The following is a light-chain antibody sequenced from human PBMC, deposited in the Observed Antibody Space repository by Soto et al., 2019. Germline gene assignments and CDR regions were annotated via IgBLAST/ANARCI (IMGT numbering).Light chain of an antibody. CDR2: DVS. CDR3: TSWTTSTTMI. CDR1: RSDIGAYNF. V-gene: IGLV2-14*03. Sequence: QSVLTQPASVSGSPGQSITITCTGTRSDIGAYNFASWYQQHPGEVPKLMLYDVSIRPSGVSNRFSGSKSGNTASLTISGLQAEDEADYYCTSWTTSTTMIFGGGTKLTVL. J-gene: IGLJ2*01.